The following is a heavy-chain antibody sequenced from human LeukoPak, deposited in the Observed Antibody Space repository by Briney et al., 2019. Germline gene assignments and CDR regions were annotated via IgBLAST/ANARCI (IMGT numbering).Heavy chain of an antibody. Sequence: PGGSLRLSCAASGFTFSSYEMNWVRQAPGKGLEWVSYISSSSTTIYYADSVKGRFTISRDNAKNSLYLQMNSLRAEDTAVYYCARASDFWSGAYYYYMDVWGKGTTVTVSS. CDR1: GFTFSSYE. CDR2: ISSSSTTI. J-gene: IGHJ6*03. CDR3: ARASDFWSGAYYYYMDV. D-gene: IGHD3-3*01. V-gene: IGHV3-48*01.